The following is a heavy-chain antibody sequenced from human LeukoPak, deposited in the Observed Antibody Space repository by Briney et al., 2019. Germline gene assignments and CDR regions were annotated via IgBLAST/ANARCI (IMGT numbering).Heavy chain of an antibody. Sequence: GGSLRLSCAASGFTFSSYAMSWVRQAPGKGLEWVSGINWNGGSTDYADSVKGRFTISRDNAKNSVSLRVEDTALYHCVLTSGSGSYRGYLNYWGQGTLVTVSS. CDR3: VLTSGSGSYRGYLNY. CDR2: INWNGGST. D-gene: IGHD3-10*01. V-gene: IGHV3-20*01. J-gene: IGHJ4*02. CDR1: GFTFSSYA.